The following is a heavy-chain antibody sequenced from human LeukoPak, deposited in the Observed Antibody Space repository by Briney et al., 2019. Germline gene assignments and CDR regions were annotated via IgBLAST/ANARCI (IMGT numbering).Heavy chain of an antibody. Sequence: SETLSLTCTVSGGSISSSSYYWGWIRQPPGKGLEWIGSIYYSGSTYYNPSLKSRVTISVDTSKNQFSLKLSSVTAADTAVYYCARGGLGYSNSWYAVSFDSWGQGTLVTVSS. J-gene: IGHJ4*02. D-gene: IGHD6-13*01. V-gene: IGHV4-39*01. CDR2: IYYSGST. CDR1: GGSISSSSYY. CDR3: ARGGLGYSNSWYAVSFDS.